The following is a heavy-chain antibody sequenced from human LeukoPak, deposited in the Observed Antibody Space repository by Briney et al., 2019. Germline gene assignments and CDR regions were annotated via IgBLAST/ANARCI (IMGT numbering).Heavy chain of an antibody. CDR3: ARGQRDSSGSFDY. V-gene: IGHV3-66*01. J-gene: IGHJ4*02. Sequence: GGSLRLSCAASGFTFSSYSMSWVRQAPGKGLEWVSVIYSGGSTYYADSVKGRFTISRDNSKNTLYLQMNSLRAEDTAVYYCARGQRDSSGSFDYWGQGTLVTVSS. CDR2: IYSGGST. D-gene: IGHD3-22*01. CDR1: GFTFSSYS.